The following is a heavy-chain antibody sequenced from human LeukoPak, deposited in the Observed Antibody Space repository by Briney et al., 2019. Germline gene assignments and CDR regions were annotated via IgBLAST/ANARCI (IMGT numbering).Heavy chain of an antibody. CDR3: VRDGGVSGYDLLDY. D-gene: IGHD5-12*01. CDR2: INQDGSEE. V-gene: IGHV3-7*01. CDR1: GFTLSNYW. Sequence: PGGSLRLSFAASGFTLSNYWVTSVRQAPGKGLEWVAHINQDGSEEHYMGSAKAGFTISRNNAKKSMSVQMNSLRVEDTAVYYCVRDGGVSGYDLLDYWGQGTLVTVSS. J-gene: IGHJ4*02.